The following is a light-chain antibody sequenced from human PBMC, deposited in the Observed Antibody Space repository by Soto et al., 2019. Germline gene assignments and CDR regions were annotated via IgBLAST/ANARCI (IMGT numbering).Light chain of an antibody. J-gene: IGKJ3*01. CDR2: GAS. Sequence: EIVLTQSPGTLSLSPGERATLSCSASQSVTSNYLAWYQQRPGQAPILLIYGASSSATGIPDRFSGSGSGTDFTLTIRRLEPEDFAVYYCQRYGSSPRLFTFGPGTKVDIK. CDR1: QSVTSNY. CDR3: QRYGSSPRLFT. V-gene: IGKV3-20*01.